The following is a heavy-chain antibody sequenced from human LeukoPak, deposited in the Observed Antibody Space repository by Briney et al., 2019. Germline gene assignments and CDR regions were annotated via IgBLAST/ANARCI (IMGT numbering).Heavy chain of an antibody. V-gene: IGHV3-21*04. CDR2: ISSSSSYI. J-gene: IGHJ4*02. CDR1: GFTFSSYS. D-gene: IGHD1-26*01. CDR3: ASAIVGTTTDY. Sequence: PGGSLRLSCAASGFTFSSYSMNWVRQAPGKGLEWVSSISSSSSYIYYADSVKGRFTISRDNAKNSLYLQMNSLRAEDTAVYYCASAIVGTTTDYWGQGTLVTVSS.